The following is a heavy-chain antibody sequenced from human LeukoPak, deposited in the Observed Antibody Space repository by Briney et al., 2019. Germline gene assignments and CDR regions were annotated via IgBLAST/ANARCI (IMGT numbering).Heavy chain of an antibody. CDR1: GFTFSSYA. D-gene: IGHD2-2*01. Sequence: GGSLRLSCEASGFTFSSYAMSWVRQAPGKGLDWVSGINWNGGSTGYADSVKGRFTISRDNAKNSLNLQMNSLRAEDTALYSCARGYCSSTSCYFDYWGQGTLVTVSS. V-gene: IGHV3-20*04. J-gene: IGHJ4*02. CDR2: INWNGGST. CDR3: ARGYCSSTSCYFDY.